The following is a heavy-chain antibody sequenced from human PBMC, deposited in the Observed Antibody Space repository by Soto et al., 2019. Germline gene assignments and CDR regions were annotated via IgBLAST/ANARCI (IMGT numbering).Heavy chain of an antibody. V-gene: IGHV1-18*01. J-gene: IGHJ4*02. CDR2: ISAYNGNT. CDR1: GYTFTSYG. CDR3: ARDLNSSGWYSLVYYFDY. Sequence: GASVKVCCKASGYTFTSYGISWVRQAPGQGLEWMGWISAYNGNTNYAQKLQGRVTMTTDTSTSTAYMELRSLRSDDTAVYYCARDLNSSGWYSLVYYFDYWGKGTLVTVSS. D-gene: IGHD6-19*01.